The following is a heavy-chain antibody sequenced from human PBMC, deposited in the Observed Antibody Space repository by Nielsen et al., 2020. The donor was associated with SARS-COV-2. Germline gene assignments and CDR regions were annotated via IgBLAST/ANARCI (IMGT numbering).Heavy chain of an antibody. V-gene: IGHV3-30-3*01. CDR2: ISYDGSNK. CDR3: ARDRRDGYNYVDY. CDR1: GFTFGDYA. D-gene: IGHD5-24*01. Sequence: GESLKISCPASGFTFGDYAMNWVRQAPGKGLEWVAVISYDGSNKYYADSVKGRFTISRDNSKNTLYLQMNSLRAEDTAVYYCARDRRDGYNYVDYWGQGTLVTVSS. J-gene: IGHJ4*02.